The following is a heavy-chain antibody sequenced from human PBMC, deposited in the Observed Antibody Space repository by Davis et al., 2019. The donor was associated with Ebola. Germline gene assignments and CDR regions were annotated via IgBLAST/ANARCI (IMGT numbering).Heavy chain of an antibody. V-gene: IGHV3-30*03. J-gene: IGHJ2*01. CDR3: ARGSRYWYFDL. CDR1: GFIFSTYG. CDR2: ISYDGRNK. Sequence: GGSLRLSCAASGFIFSTYGMQWVRQAPGKGLEWVAAISYDGRNKYYAGSVKGRFTISRDNAKNSLYLQMNSLRAEDTAVYYCARGSRYWYFDLWGRGTLVTVSS.